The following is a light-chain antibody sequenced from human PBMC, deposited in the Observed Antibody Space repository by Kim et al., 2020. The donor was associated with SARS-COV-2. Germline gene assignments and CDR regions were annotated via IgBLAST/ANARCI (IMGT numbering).Light chain of an antibody. V-gene: IGLV3-19*01. CDR3: NSRDSSGDHLI. CDR1: SLRSYY. Sequence: SSELTQDPAVSVALGQTVRITCQGDSLRSYYASWYQQKPGQAPVLVNKNNRPSGIPDRFSGSSSGNTASLTISGAQAEDEADYYCNSRDSSGDHLIFGGGTKLTVL. J-gene: IGLJ2*01. CDR2: KN.